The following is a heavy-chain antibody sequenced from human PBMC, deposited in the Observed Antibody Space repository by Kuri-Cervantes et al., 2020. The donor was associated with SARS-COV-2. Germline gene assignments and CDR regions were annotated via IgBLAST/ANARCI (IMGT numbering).Heavy chain of an antibody. D-gene: IGHD4-11*01. Sequence: GESLKISCAASGFTFSSYAMHWVRQAPGKGLEWVAVISYDGSNKYYADSVKGRFTISRDNSKNTLYLQMNSLRAEDTAVYYCARDAWAQKTTVNWFDPWGQRTLVTVSS. J-gene: IGHJ5*02. CDR3: ARDAWAQKTTVNWFDP. CDR2: ISYDGSNK. CDR1: GFTFSSYA. V-gene: IGHV3-30-3*01.